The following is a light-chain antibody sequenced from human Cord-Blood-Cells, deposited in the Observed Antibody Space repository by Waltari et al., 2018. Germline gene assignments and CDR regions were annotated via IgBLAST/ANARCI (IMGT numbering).Light chain of an antibody. J-gene: IGLJ1*01. CDR1: SSNIGNNA. CDR3: AAWDDSLNGYV. Sequence: QSVLTQPPSVSEAPRQRVTISCSGSSSNIGNNAVNWYQQLPGKAPKLLIYYDDRLPSGVADRCSGSKSGTSASRAISGLQSEDEADYYCAAWDDSLNGYVFGTGTKVTVL. CDR2: YDD. V-gene: IGLV1-36*01.